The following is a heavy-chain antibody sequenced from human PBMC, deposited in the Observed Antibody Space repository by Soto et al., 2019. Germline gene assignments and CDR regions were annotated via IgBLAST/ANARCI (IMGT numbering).Heavy chain of an antibody. V-gene: IGHV3-66*01. CDR2: IFSGGDT. J-gene: IGHJ2*01. CDR3: FQAEDGIRATVPVSAFLLNRSSDL. D-gene: IGHD1-26*01. Sequence: PGQGLEWIAVIFSGGDTYYADSVKGRFTISRDNSKNTLYLQMNSLRPEDKAVYYFFQAEDGIRATVPVSAFLLNRSSDL.